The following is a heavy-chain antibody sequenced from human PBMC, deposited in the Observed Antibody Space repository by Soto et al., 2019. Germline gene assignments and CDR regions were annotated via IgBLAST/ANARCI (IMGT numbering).Heavy chain of an antibody. CDR1: GGSISSGGYY. CDR2: IYYSGST. Sequence: QVQLQESGPGLVKPSQTLSLTCTVSGGSISSGGYYWSWIRQHPGKGLEWIGYIYYSGSTYYNPSLKSRVTISVDTSKNQFSLKLSSVTAADTAVYYCARADTMVRGPYHYYYYGMDVWGQGTTVTVSS. J-gene: IGHJ6*02. D-gene: IGHD3-10*01. V-gene: IGHV4-31*03. CDR3: ARADTMVRGPYHYYYYGMDV.